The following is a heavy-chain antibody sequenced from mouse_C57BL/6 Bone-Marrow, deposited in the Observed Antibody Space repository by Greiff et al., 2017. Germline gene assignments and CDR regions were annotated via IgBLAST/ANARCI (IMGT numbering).Heavy chain of an antibody. V-gene: IGHV1-5*01. CDR3: TIKALFPIGYFDV. Sequence: EVKLMASGTELARPGASVKMSCKTSGYTFTSYWMHWVKQRPGQGLEWIGAIYPGNSDTSYNQKFKGKAKLTAVTSASTAYMELSSLTNEDSAVYYCTIKALFPIGYFDVWGTGTTVTVSS. D-gene: IGHD1-3*01. CDR2: IYPGNSDT. J-gene: IGHJ1*03. CDR1: GYTFTSYW.